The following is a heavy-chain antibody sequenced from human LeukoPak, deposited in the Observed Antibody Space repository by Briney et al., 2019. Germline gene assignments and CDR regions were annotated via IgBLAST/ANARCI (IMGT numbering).Heavy chain of an antibody. J-gene: IGHJ4*02. CDR3: AKGLGYRSYYFDY. CDR1: GFTFRSYA. D-gene: IGHD5-12*01. Sequence: GGSLRLSCAASGFTFRSYAMSWVRQAPGKGLEWVSGISDSGGSTYYADSVKGRFTISRDNSKNTLYLQMNSLRAEDTAVYYCAKGLGYRSYYFDYWGQGTLVTVSS. V-gene: IGHV3-23*01. CDR2: ISDSGGST.